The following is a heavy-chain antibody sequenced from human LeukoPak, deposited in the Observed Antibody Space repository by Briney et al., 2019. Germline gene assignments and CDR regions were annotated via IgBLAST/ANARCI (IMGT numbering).Heavy chain of an antibody. CDR3: ARGENFYDSSAYYQGDACDI. CDR2: INPNSGGT. Sequence: ASVKVSCKASGYTFTGYYIHWVRQAPGQGLEWMGWINPNSGGTNYAQKFQGRVTMTRDTSISAAYMELSRLRSDDTAVYYCARGENFYDSSAYYQGDACDIWGQGTMVTVSS. CDR1: GYTFTGYY. J-gene: IGHJ3*02. D-gene: IGHD3-22*01. V-gene: IGHV1-2*02.